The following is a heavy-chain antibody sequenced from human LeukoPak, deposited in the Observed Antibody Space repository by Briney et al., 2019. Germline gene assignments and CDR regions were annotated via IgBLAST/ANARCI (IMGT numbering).Heavy chain of an antibody. J-gene: IGHJ4*02. D-gene: IGHD3-10*01. V-gene: IGHV3-23*01. CDR1: GFTFRSYG. CDR2: ISGSGSST. Sequence: GGSLTLSCAASGFTFRSYGMSWVRQAPGKGLEWVSGISGSGSSTYYADSVKGRFTISRDNSKNTLYLQMNSLRAEDTAEYYCAKDPLQLNPGDFDYCGQGTLVTVSS. CDR3: AKDPLQLNPGDFDY.